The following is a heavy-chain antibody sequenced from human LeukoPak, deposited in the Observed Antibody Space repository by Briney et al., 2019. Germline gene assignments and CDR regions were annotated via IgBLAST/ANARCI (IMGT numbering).Heavy chain of an antibody. CDR2: IYSGGTT. CDR1: GLTVSRSY. D-gene: IGHD5-12*01. V-gene: IGHV3-53*01. J-gene: IGHJ3*02. Sequence: GGSLRLSCVVSGLTVSRSYMSWVRQAPGRGLEWVSSIYSGGTTYHADSVKGRFTISRDNSNNTLYLQMNSLRAQDTAVYYCARDGSRSDAFDIWGQGTMVTVSS. CDR3: ARDGSRSDAFDI.